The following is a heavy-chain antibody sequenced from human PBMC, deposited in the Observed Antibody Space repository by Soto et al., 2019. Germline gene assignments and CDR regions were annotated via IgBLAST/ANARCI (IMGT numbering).Heavy chain of an antibody. J-gene: IGHJ6*02. Sequence: SATLSLTCSVYGGSFSGYYWSWIRQPPGKGLEWIGEINHSGSTNYNPSLKSRVTISVDTSKNQFSLKLSSVTAADTAVYYCARGRVRDYGSGMSYYYLEGMEARGQGTTVT. CDR3: ARGRVRDYGSGMSYYYLEGMEA. D-gene: IGHD3-10*01. CDR2: INHSGST. CDR1: GGSFSGYY. V-gene: IGHV4-34*01.